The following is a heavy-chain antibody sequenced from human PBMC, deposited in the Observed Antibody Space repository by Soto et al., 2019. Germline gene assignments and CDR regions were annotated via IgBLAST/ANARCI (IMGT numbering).Heavy chain of an antibody. CDR3: ATKIVRSSAFDY. D-gene: IGHD2-2*01. CDR2: IYPSGST. CDR1: SGSISSSNW. Sequence: QVQLQESGPGLVKPSGTLSLTCAVSSGSISSSNWWSWVRQPPGKGLEWIGEIYPSGSTNYNPSLKSRITVSVDKSNNQLSLKLSYVTAADTAVYYCATKIVRSSAFDYWGQGTLVTVSS. J-gene: IGHJ4*02. V-gene: IGHV4-4*02.